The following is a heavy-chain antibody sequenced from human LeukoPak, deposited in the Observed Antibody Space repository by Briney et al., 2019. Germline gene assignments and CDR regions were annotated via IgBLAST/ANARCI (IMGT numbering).Heavy chain of an antibody. CDR2: ISAYNGNT. CDR1: GYTFTSYG. V-gene: IGHV1-18*01. Sequence: ASVKVSCKASGYTFTSYGISWVRQAPGQGLEWMGWISAYNGNTNYAQKLQGRVTMTTDTSTSTAYMELRSLRSDDTAVYYCARASESYYDSSGYYPHWGQGTLVTVSS. CDR3: ARASESYYDSSGYYPH. D-gene: IGHD3-22*01. J-gene: IGHJ4*02.